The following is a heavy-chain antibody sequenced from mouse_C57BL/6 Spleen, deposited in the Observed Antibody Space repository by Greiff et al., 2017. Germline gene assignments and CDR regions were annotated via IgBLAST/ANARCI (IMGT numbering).Heavy chain of an antibody. V-gene: IGHV1-15*01. CDR2: IDPETGGT. J-gene: IGHJ2*01. CDR3: TRSEYGSSWGYFDY. D-gene: IGHD1-1*01. CDR1: GYTFTDYE. Sequence: VQVVESGAELVRPGASVTLSCKASGYTFTDYEMHWVKQTPVHGLEWIGAIDPETGGTAYNQKFKGKAILTADKSSSTAYMELRSLTSEDSAVYYCTRSEYGSSWGYFDYWGQGTTLTVSS.